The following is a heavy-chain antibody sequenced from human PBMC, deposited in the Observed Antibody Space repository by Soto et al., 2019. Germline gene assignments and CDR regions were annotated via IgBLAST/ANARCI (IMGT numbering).Heavy chain of an antibody. CDR3: ARLRSGWSIDY. CDR2: VNEDGSEK. CDR1: GFSFSGNW. J-gene: IGHJ4*02. Sequence: GSLRLSCAASGFSFSGNWMTWVRQAPGKGLEWVANVNEDGSEKNYVDSVKGRFTISRDNAKNSLYLQVNSLTAADTAVYYCARLRSGWSIDYWGQGALVTVSS. D-gene: IGHD6-19*01. V-gene: IGHV3-7*03.